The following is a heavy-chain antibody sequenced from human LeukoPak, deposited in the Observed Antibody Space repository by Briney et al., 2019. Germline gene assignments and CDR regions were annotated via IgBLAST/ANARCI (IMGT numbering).Heavy chain of an antibody. CDR3: ATDPTGMVSGVNVFDI. D-gene: IGHD3-10*01. J-gene: IGHJ3*02. CDR2: FDPEDGET. V-gene: IGHV1-24*01. CDR1: GYTLTELS. Sequence: ASVTVSCTVSGYTLTELSMDWVRQAPGKGLEWMGGFDPEDGETIYAQKFQGRVTITEDTSTDTAYMELSSLRSEDTAVYYFATDPTGMVSGVNVFDIWGQGTMVTVSS.